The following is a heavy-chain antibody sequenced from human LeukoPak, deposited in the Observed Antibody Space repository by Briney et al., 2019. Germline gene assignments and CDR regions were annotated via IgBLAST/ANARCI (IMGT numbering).Heavy chain of an antibody. D-gene: IGHD6-6*01. Sequence: GGSLRLSCAASGFTFSSYAMHWVRQAPGKGLEWVAVISYDGSNKYYADSVKGRFTISRDNSKNTLYLQMNSLRAEDTAVYYCARDSTRIAARPGWSWYNWFDPWGQGTLVTVSS. J-gene: IGHJ5*02. CDR1: GFTFSSYA. CDR2: ISYDGSNK. V-gene: IGHV3-30-3*01. CDR3: ARDSTRIAARPGWSWYNWFDP.